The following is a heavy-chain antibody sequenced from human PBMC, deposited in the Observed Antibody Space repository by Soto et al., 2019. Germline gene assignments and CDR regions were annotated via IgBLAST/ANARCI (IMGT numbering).Heavy chain of an antibody. J-gene: IGHJ4*02. CDR2: INWNGGST. D-gene: IGHD6-19*01. Sequence: EVQLVESGGGVVRPGGSLKLSCAASGFTFDDYGMSWVRQAPGKGLEWGPGINWNGGSTGYADSVKGRFTTSRDNAKNTLYLQMNSLSAEDTALYSCARLYSSGWYGPGRYWGQGTLVTVSS. CDR1: GFTFDDYG. CDR3: ARLYSSGWYGPGRY. V-gene: IGHV3-20*04.